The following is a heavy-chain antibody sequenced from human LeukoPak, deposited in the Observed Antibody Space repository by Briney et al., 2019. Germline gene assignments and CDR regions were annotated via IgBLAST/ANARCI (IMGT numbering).Heavy chain of an antibody. CDR1: GFSFSSYW. V-gene: IGHV3-7*01. CDR3: ASGPVVPAATGHFDY. D-gene: IGHD2-2*01. CDR2: IKHDGSEK. J-gene: IGHJ4*02. Sequence: QPGGSLRLSCAASGFSFSSYWMSWVRQAPGKGLESVVDIKHDGSEKYYVDSVKGRFTISRDNAKNSLYLQMNSLRAEDTAVYYCASGPVVPAATGHFDYWGQGTLVTVSS.